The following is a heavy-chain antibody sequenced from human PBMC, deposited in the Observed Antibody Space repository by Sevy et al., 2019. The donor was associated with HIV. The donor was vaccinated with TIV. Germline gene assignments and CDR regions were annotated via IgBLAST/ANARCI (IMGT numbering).Heavy chain of an antibody. Sequence: GGSLRLSCAVSGMTFSTYNMNWVRQAPGKGLEWISYISTDSTTKYYADSVKGRFTISRDNAKNSLYLQMNSLRDEDTAVYYCARDRVREFYYWGQGTLVTVSS. CDR1: GMTFSTYN. V-gene: IGHV3-48*02. CDR3: ARDRVREFYY. D-gene: IGHD3-10*01. J-gene: IGHJ4*02. CDR2: ISTDSTTK.